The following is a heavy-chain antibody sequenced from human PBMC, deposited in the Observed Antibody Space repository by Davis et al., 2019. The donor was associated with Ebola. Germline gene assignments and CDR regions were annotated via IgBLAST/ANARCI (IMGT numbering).Heavy chain of an antibody. Sequence: GGSLRLSCAASRFTFNIFDMHWVRQAPGRGLEWVAFVRSHGSDDHYADSVKGRFTISRDNSKNTLYLQMNSLRPEDTAVYYCARDSDDYSFDYWGQGTLVTVSS. CDR1: RFTFNIFD. J-gene: IGHJ4*02. CDR3: ARDSDDYSFDY. D-gene: IGHD4-11*01. CDR2: VRSHGSDD. V-gene: IGHV3-30*02.